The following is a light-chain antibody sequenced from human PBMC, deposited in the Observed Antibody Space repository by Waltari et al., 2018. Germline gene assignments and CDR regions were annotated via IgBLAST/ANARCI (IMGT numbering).Light chain of an antibody. CDR1: SGISVASYR. Sequence: QPVLTQPTSLSASPGASARLTCTLRSGISVASYRIFWYQQKPGSPPRYLLNYHTDSDKHLGSGVPSRFSGSKDASANAGILLISGLQSEDEADYYCMIWHTNAWVFGGGTRLTVL. CDR3: MIWHTNAWV. J-gene: IGLJ2*01. V-gene: IGLV5-45*01. CDR2: YHTDSDK.